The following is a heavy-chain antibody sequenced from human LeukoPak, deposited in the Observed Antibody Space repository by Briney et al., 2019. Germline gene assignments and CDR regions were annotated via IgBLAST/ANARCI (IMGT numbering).Heavy chain of an antibody. CDR1: GFTFSSYW. CDR3: ARECISGSSNPGRRNPGENRHCLDV. Sequence: GGTLRLSCAASGFTFSSYWMSWVRQAPGKGLEWVANIKQDGSEKYYVDSVKGRFTISRDNAKNSLFLQMNSLRAEDTAVYYCARECISGSSNPGRRNPGENRHCLDVWGKGATVTVSS. D-gene: IGHD6-19*01. J-gene: IGHJ6*04. V-gene: IGHV3-7*01. CDR2: IKQDGSEK.